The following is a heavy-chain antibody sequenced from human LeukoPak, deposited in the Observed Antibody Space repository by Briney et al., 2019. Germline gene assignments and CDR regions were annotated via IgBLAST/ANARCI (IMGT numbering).Heavy chain of an antibody. V-gene: IGHV3-7*01. CDR1: GFTFSSYW. J-gene: IGHJ4*02. CDR3: ARDGVAGIYYFDY. CDR2: IKQDGSEK. D-gene: IGHD6-19*01. Sequence: PGGSLRLSCAASGFTFSSYWMSWVRQAPGKGLEWVANIKQDGSEKYYVDSVKGRFTISRDNAKNSLYLQMNSLRAEDTAVYYCARDGVAGIYYFDYWGQGTLVTVSS.